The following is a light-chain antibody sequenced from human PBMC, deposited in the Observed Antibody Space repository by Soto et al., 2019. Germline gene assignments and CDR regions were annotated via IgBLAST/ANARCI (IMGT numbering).Light chain of an antibody. CDR1: SSDVGGYDY. J-gene: IGLJ3*02. CDR3: SSHADNYNWV. CDR2: EVS. Sequence: QSALTQPPSASGSPGQSVTISCTGTSSDVGGYDYVSWYQQHPGKAPKLMLYEVSERPSGVPDRFSGSKSGNTASLTVSGLQAEDEADYYCSSHADNYNWVFGGGTKLTVL. V-gene: IGLV2-8*01.